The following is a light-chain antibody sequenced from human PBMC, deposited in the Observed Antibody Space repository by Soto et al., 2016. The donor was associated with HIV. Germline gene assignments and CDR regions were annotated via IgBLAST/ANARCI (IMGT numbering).Light chain of an antibody. CDR2: SAS. CDR3: QQYKTYPLT. V-gene: IGKV1-6*01. Sequence: AIQMTQSPSSLSASVGGRVTITCRASQGIKNELGWYQQKPGEAPKLLIYSASTLGSGVPLRFSGSGSGTDFTLTISSLQPEDLATYFCQQYKTYPLTFGGGTKVQIK. J-gene: IGKJ4*01. CDR1: QGIKNE.